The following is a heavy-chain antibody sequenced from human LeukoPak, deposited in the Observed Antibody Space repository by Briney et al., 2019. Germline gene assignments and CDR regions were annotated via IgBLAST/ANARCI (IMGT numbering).Heavy chain of an antibody. CDR2: INHSGST. CDR1: GGSFSGYY. D-gene: IGHD3-22*01. CDR3: AGATLNYDSSGYYPYYYYGMDV. J-gene: IGHJ6*02. Sequence: SETLSLTCAVYGGSFSGYYWSWIRQPPGKGLEWIGEINHSGSTNYNPSLKSQVTISVDTSKNQFSLKLSSVTAADTAVYYCAGATLNYDSSGYYPYYYYGMDVWGQGTTATVSS. V-gene: IGHV4-34*01.